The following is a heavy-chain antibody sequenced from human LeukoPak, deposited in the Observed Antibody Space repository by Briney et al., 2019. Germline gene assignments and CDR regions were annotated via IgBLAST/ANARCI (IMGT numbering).Heavy chain of an antibody. J-gene: IGHJ5*02. D-gene: IGHD2-2*01. CDR1: GGTFSSYA. CDR3: ARLFGLCSTSCANWFDP. Sequence: SVKVSCKASGGTFSSYAISWVRQAPGQGLEWMGGIIPIFGTANYAQKFQGRVTITTDESTSTAYMELSSLRSEDTAVYYCARLFGLCSTSCANWFDPWGQGTLVTVSS. CDR2: IIPIFGTA. V-gene: IGHV1-69*05.